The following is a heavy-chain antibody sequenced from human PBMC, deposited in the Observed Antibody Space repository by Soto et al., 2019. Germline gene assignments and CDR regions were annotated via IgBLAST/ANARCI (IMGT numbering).Heavy chain of an antibody. CDR3: AREGYGDYGYYYYGMDV. CDR1: GGTFSSYA. Sequence: QVQLVQSGAEVKKPGSSVKVSCKASGGTFSSYAISWVRQAPGQGLEWMGGLLRIFGTATYAQKFQGRVTITADESTSTAYTELSSLRSEDTAVYYCAREGYGDYGYYYYGMDVWGQGTTVTVSS. CDR2: LLRIFGTA. V-gene: IGHV1-69*12. J-gene: IGHJ6*02. D-gene: IGHD4-17*01.